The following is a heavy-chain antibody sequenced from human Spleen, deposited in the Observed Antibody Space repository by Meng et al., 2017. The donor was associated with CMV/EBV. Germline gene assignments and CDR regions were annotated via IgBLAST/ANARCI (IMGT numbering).Heavy chain of an antibody. CDR2: INSDGSTT. CDR1: GFTFSSYW. D-gene: IGHD3-22*01. V-gene: IGHV3-74*01. Sequence: GESLKISCAASGFTFSSYWMHWVRQAPGKGLVWVSRINSDGSTTSYADSVKGRFTISRDNAKNTLYLQMNSLRAEDTALYYCAKDFGYFYDRSGYGPFDYWGQGTLVTVSS. J-gene: IGHJ4*02. CDR3: AKDFGYFYDRSGYGPFDY.